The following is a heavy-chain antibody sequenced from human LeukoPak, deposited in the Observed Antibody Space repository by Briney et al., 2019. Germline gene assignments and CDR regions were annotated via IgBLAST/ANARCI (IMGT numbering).Heavy chain of an antibody. V-gene: IGHV3-23*01. Sequence: GGSLRLSCAASGLTFSSYAMSWVRQAPGKGLVWVSALHSGGHTFYADSVRGRFSISRDISKNALYLQMNNLGPEDTALYYCVRGLSGVSSWYFDLWGRGTLVSVS. CDR1: GLTFSSYA. J-gene: IGHJ2*01. CDR2: LHSGGHT. D-gene: IGHD7-27*01. CDR3: VRGLSGVSSWYFDL.